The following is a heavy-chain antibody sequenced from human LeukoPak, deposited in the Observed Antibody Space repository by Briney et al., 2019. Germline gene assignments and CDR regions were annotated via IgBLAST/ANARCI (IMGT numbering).Heavy chain of an antibody. CDR3: ARGGGYRSGGSCYSGIFDY. J-gene: IGHJ4*02. Sequence: SQTLSLTCAVSGGSISSGGYSWSWIRQPPGKGLEWIGYIYHSGSTYYNPSLKSRVTISVDRSKNQFSLKLGSVTAADTAVYYCARGGGYRSGGSCYSGIFDYWGQGTLVTVSS. D-gene: IGHD2-15*01. CDR1: GGSISSGGYS. CDR2: IYHSGST. V-gene: IGHV4-30-2*01.